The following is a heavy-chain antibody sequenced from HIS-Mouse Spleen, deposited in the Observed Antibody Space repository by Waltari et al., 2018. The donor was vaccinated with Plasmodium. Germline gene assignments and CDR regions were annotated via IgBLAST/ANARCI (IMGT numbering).Heavy chain of an antibody. V-gene: IGHV3-66*01. D-gene: IGHD1-26*01. Sequence: EVQLVESGGGLVQPGGSLRLSCAASGFPVSRNYMSWVRQAPGKGLEWVSVIYSGGSTYYADSVKGRFTISRDNSKNTLYLQMNSLRAEDTAVYYCATPRVGGSYFDYWGQGTLVTVSS. CDR2: IYSGGST. CDR3: ATPRVGGSYFDY. CDR1: GFPVSRNY. J-gene: IGHJ4*02.